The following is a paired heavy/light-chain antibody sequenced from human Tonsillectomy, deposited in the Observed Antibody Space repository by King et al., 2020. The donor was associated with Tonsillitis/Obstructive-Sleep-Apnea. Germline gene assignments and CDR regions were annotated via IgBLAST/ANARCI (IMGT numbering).Light chain of an antibody. CDR3: QQYDYVPVT. CDR1: QDISDC. CDR2: DAS. J-gene: IGKJ5*01. V-gene: IGKV1-33*01. Sequence: DIQMTQSPSSLSASVGDRVTITCQASQDISDCLNWYQQKPGKAPKLLIYDASNLETGVPSRFSGSGSGTDFTFTISSLQPEDLATYYCQQYDYVPVTFGQGTRLDIK.
Heavy chain of an antibody. CDR1: GFTFSSFG. CDR2: ISHDGSEK. D-gene: IGHD5-12*01. V-gene: IGHV3-30*18. Sequence: QVQLMESGGGVVQPGRSLRLSCAASGFTFSSFGMHWVRQAPGKGLEWLAVISHDGSEKYYVDSVKGRFTVSRDNSKNTLSLQMNSLRAEDTAVYFCAKNRRPKYSGYHSKRYCFDYWGQGALVTVSS. CDR3: AKNRRPKYSGYHSKRYCFDY. J-gene: IGHJ4*02.